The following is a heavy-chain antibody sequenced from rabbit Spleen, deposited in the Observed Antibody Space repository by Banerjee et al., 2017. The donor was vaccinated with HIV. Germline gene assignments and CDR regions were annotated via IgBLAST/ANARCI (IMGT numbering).Heavy chain of an antibody. CDR1: GFGFSSYYM. D-gene: IGHD1-1*01. CDR2: IYTGSSGST. Sequence: QEHLVESGGGLVQPEGSLTLTCTASGFGFSSYYMNWVRQAPGKGLEWIACIYTGSSGSTYYASWAKGRFTISKTSSTTVTLQMTGLTAADTATYFCARDSSSSFSSYGMDLWGPGTLVTVS. J-gene: IGHJ6*01. V-gene: IGHV1S45*01. CDR3: ARDSSSSFSSYGMDL.